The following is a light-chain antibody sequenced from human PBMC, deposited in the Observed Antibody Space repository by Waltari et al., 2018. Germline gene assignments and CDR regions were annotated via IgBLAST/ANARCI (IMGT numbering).Light chain of an antibody. V-gene: IGLV2-14*03. CDR2: DVT. J-gene: IGLJ3*02. CDR1: GNAIDGSDF. CDR3: TSHTVGGVVL. Sequence: QSALTQPASVSGPPGQSITISCTGIGNAIDGSDFVSWYQHHPGKAPQVIIYDVTHRPSGISDRFSASKSANTASLTISGLQPEDEGDYYCTSHTVGGVVLFGGGTQVTVL.